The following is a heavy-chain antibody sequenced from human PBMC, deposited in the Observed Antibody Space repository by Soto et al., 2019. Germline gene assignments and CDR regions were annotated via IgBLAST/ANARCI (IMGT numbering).Heavy chain of an antibody. CDR2: ISSNGGST. CDR1: GFTFSSYA. CDR3: ARGGSGSYYFDY. J-gene: IGHJ4*02. D-gene: IGHD1-26*01. Sequence: EVQLVESGEGLVQPGGSLRLSCAASGFTFSSYAMHWVRQAPGKGLEYVSAISSNGGSTYYADSVKGRFTISRDNSKNTLYLHMGSLRAEDMAVYYCARGGSGSYYFDYWGQGTLVTVSS. V-gene: IGHV3-64*02.